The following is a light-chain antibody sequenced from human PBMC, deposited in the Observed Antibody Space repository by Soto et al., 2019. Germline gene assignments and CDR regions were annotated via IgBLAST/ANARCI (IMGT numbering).Light chain of an antibody. J-gene: IGKJ2*01. Sequence: DIQMTQSPATLSASVGETVSITCRASQSVLTWLAWYQQKPGKAPNLLIYKASRLRDGVPSRFSGSGSGTDFTLTISSLRPDDFAAYFCQHYFSYPYAFGQGTKLEI. CDR3: QHYFSYPYA. CDR2: KAS. V-gene: IGKV1-5*03. CDR1: QSVLTW.